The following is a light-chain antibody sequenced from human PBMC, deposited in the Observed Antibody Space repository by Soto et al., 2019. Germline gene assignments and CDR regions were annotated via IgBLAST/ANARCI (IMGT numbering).Light chain of an antibody. CDR1: QSVSSN. V-gene: IGKV3-15*01. J-gene: IGKJ1*01. CDR3: QQYNNLPPTWT. CDR2: GAS. Sequence: EIVMTQSPATLSVSPGERATLSCRASQSVSSNLAWYQQKPGQAPRLLIYGASTRATGIPARFSGSGSGTEFTLTISSLQSEDFAVYYCQQYNNLPPTWTFCQGTKVEIK.